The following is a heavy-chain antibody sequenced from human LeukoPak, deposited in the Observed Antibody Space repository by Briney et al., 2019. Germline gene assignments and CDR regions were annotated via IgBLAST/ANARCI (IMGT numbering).Heavy chain of an antibody. CDR3: TRDRRRAMFRGVEGVDY. CDR2: ISSSSSVT. D-gene: IGHD3-10*01. V-gene: IGHV3-11*06. CDR1: GFTFSDYY. Sequence: GGSLRLSCAASGFTFSDYYMSWIRQAPGKGLEWVSYISSSSSVTNYADSVKGRFTISRDNAKNSLFLQMNGLRAEDTAVYYCTRDRRRAMFRGVEGVDYWGQGTLVTASS. J-gene: IGHJ4*02.